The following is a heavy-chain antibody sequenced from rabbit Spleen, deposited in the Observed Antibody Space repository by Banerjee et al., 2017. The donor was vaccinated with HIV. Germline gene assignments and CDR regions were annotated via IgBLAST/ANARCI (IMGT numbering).Heavy chain of an antibody. CDR1: GIDFTKYY. V-gene: IGHV1S43*01. Sequence: QEQVEESGGGLVKPGTSLTLTCTASGIDFTKYYITWVRQAPGKGLEWIGAIYTGRGGTDYANWVNGRFTISSDNAQYTVDLQMNSLTAADTATYFCARYYIFYGMDLWGQGTLVTVS. J-gene: IGHJ6*01. CDR3: ARYYIFYGMDL. CDR2: IYTGRGGT. D-gene: IGHD4-1*01.